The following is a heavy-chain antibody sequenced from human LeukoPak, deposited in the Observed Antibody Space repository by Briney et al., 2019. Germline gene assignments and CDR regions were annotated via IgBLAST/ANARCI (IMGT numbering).Heavy chain of an antibody. Sequence: ASVKVSCKASGYTFTGYYMHWVRQAPGQGLEWMGWINPNSGGTNYAQKFQGRVTMTRDTSISTAYMELSRLRSDDTGVYYCARAIKRGSAFDIWGQGTMVTVSS. D-gene: IGHD5-24*01. CDR2: INPNSGGT. J-gene: IGHJ3*02. CDR1: GYTFTGYY. CDR3: ARAIKRGSAFDI. V-gene: IGHV1-2*02.